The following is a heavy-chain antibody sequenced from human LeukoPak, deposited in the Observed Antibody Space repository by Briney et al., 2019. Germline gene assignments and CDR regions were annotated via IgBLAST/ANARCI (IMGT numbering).Heavy chain of an antibody. V-gene: IGHV3-48*04. CDR3: ARDTRTVVTPDYFDY. J-gene: IGHJ4*02. Sequence: PGGSLRLSCAASGFTFSSYSMNWVRQAPGKGLEWVSYISSSSSTIYYADSVKGRFTISRDNAKNSLYLQMNSLRAEDTAVYYCARDTRTVVTPDYFDYWGQGTLVTVSS. D-gene: IGHD4-23*01. CDR1: GFTFSSYS. CDR2: ISSSSSTI.